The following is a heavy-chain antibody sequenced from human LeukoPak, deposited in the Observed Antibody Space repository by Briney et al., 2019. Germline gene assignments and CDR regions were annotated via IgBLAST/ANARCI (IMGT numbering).Heavy chain of an antibody. CDR3: TRHVWDTGRDN. CDR2: IRSRGNNYAT. V-gene: IGHV3-73*01. Sequence: GESLKLSCAASGFKFSGSAIHWVRQASGKGLQWVGRIRSRGNNYATTYIPAVKGRFTLSGDDSKNTAYLLMNSLNTEDTAVYFCTRHVWDTGRDNWGRGTQVTVAS. J-gene: IGHJ1*01. CDR1: GFKFSGSA. D-gene: IGHD1-26*01.